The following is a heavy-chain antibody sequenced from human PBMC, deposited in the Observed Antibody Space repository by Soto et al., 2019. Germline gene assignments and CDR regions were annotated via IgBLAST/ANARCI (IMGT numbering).Heavy chain of an antibody. CDR3: ARRGSYPYFDY. Sequence: QVQLQESGPGLVKPSETLSLTCTVSGGSISSYYWSWIRQPPGKGLEWIGYMHYSGSSNYNPFLKSRVTISVDTSKTQFSLKRSSVTAADTAVYYCARRGSYPYFDYWGQGTLVTVSS. J-gene: IGHJ4*02. CDR1: GGSISSYY. V-gene: IGHV4-59*08. D-gene: IGHD1-26*01. CDR2: MHYSGSS.